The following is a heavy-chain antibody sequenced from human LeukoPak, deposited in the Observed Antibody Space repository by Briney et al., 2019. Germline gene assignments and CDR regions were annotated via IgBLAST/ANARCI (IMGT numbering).Heavy chain of an antibody. CDR3: ARAVGYAVAGDSWFDP. Sequence: SETLSLTCAVYGGSFSGYYWSWIRQPPGKGLEWIGEINHSGSTNYNPSLKSRVTISVDTSKNQFSLKLSSVTAADTAVYYCARAVGYAVAGDSWFDPWGQGTLVTVSS. J-gene: IGHJ5*02. CDR2: INHSGST. CDR1: GGSFSGYY. V-gene: IGHV4-34*01. D-gene: IGHD6-19*01.